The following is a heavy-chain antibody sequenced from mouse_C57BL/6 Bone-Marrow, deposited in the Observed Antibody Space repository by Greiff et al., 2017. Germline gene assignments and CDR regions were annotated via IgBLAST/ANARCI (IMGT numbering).Heavy chain of an antibody. Sequence: EVQLQQSGAELVRPGASVKLSCTASGFNIKDDYMHWVKQRPEQGLEWIGWIDPENGDTEYASKLQGKATITADTSSNTAYLQLSSLTSEDTAVYYCTSLLCLSYWGQGTLVTVSA. J-gene: IGHJ3*01. D-gene: IGHD2-2*01. CDR1: GFNIKDDY. CDR3: TSLLCLSY. V-gene: IGHV14-4*01. CDR2: IDPENGDT.